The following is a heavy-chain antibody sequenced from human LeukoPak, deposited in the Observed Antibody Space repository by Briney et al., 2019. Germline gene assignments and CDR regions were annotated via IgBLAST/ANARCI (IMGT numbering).Heavy chain of an antibody. J-gene: IGHJ5*02. CDR1: GYSITSGYY. D-gene: IGHD3-3*01. Sequence: SETLSLTCAVSGYSITSGYYWAWIRQPPGKGLEWIGEINHSGSTNYNPSLKSRVTISVDTSKNQFSLKLSSVTAADTAVYYCARGQRITIFGVAKGWFDPWGQGTLVTVSS. CDR2: INHSGST. CDR3: ARGQRITIFGVAKGWFDP. V-gene: IGHV4-38-2*01.